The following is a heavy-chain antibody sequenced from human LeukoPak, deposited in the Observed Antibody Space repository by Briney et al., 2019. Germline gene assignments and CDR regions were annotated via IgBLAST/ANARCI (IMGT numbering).Heavy chain of an antibody. CDR3: ARLWRAAIDY. D-gene: IGHD1-1*01. CDR2: IYYSGST. J-gene: IGHJ4*02. Sequence: SQTLSLTCTVSGGSISSGDYYWSWIRQPPGKGLEWIGSIYYSGSTYYNPSLKSRVTISADTSKNQFSLKLSSVTAADTAVYYCARLWRAAIDYGGQGTLVTVSS. V-gene: IGHV4-39*01. CDR1: GGSISSGDYY.